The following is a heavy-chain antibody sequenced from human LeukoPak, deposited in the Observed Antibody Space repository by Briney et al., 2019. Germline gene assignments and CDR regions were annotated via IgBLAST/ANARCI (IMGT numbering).Heavy chain of an antibody. CDR2: ISPTGSTT. Sequence: PGESLRLSCTASGFSFSGHWMHWARQLPGKGLVWVSRISPTGSTTSYADSVKGRFTVSRDNAKNTLYLQMDSLRAEDTAVYYCAKGSGSSCYSPCDYWGQGILVTVSS. D-gene: IGHD2-15*01. J-gene: IGHJ4*02. CDR3: AKGSGSSCYSPCDY. CDR1: GFSFSGHW. V-gene: IGHV3-74*01.